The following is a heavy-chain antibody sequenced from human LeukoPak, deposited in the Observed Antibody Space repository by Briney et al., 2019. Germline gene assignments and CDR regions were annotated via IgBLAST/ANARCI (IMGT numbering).Heavy chain of an antibody. J-gene: IGHJ4*02. CDR1: GFTYSSYW. V-gene: IGHV3-7*01. D-gene: IGHD5-12*01. CDR3: ARVDIVATISKYYFDY. CDR2: IKQDGSEK. Sequence: GGSLRLSCAASGFTYSSYWMSWVRHAPGKGLEWVANIKQDGSEKYYVDSVEGRFTISRDNAKNSLYLQMNSLRAEDTAVYYCARVDIVATISKYYFDYWGQGTLVTVSS.